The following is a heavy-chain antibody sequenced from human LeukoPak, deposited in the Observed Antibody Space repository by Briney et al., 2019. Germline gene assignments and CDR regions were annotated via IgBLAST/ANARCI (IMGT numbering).Heavy chain of an antibody. J-gene: IGHJ5*02. CDR2: IYYSGST. Sequence: SETLSLTCTVSGGSISSYYWSWIRQPPGKGLEWIGYIYYSGSTNYNPSLKSRVTISVDTSKNQFSVKLNSVTAADTAVYYCARGGIVGSRTNWFDPWGQGILVTVSS. D-gene: IGHD1-26*01. CDR1: GGSISSYY. V-gene: IGHV4-59*08. CDR3: ARGGIVGSRTNWFDP.